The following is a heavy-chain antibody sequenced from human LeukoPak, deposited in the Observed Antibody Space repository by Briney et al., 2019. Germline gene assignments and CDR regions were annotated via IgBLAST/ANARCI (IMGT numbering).Heavy chain of an antibody. CDR1: GGSINNY. D-gene: IGHD6-6*01. J-gene: IGHJ4*02. Sequence: SETLSLTCTVSGGSINNYWSWIRQPPGKGLEWIGYIYYSGSTNYNPSLKSRVTISVDTSKNQFSLKLSSVTAADTAVYYCARDSIDWDSFDYWGQGTLVTVSS. CDR2: IYYSGST. V-gene: IGHV4-59*01. CDR3: ARDSIDWDSFDY.